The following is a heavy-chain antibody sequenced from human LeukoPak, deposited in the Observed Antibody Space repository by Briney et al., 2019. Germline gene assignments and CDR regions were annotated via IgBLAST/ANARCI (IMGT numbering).Heavy chain of an antibody. V-gene: IGHV4-4*02. CDR3: AGAPYGDYYFDY. D-gene: IGHD4-17*01. CDR2: IYHSGGT. J-gene: IGHJ4*02. Sequence: SETLSLTCAVSGVSISSNNWWSWVRQPPGKGLEWIGEIYHSGGTNCNPSLKRRVTISVDKSRNHFSLQLSSVTAADTAVHYCAGAPYGDYYFDYWGQGTLVTVSS. CDR1: GVSISSNNW.